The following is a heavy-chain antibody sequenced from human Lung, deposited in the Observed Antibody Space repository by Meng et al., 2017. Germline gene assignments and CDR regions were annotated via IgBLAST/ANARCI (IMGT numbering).Heavy chain of an antibody. V-gene: IGHV1-2*06. J-gene: IGHJ4*02. CDR1: GYTCTGSY. CDR3: ASYCRGTSCATY. Sequence: QVQLVQSGAEVKKPGASVKVSYKASGYTCTGSYMHWVRQAPGQGLEWMGRVNPNNGGTNYAQKFQGRVTMTRDTSISTAYLELSRLTSDDTAVYYCASYCRGTSCATYWGQGSLVTVSS. D-gene: IGHD2-15*01. CDR2: VNPNNGGT.